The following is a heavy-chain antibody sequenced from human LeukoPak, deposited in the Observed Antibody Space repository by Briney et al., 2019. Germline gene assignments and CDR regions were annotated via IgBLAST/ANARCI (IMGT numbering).Heavy chain of an antibody. V-gene: IGHV1-18*01. CDR3: ARDCSSTSCYFDY. D-gene: IGHD2-2*01. CDR1: GYTFTRYG. CDR2: ISAYNGNT. Sequence: GASVKVSCKASGYTFTRYGISWVRRAPGQGLEWMGWISAYNGNTNYAQKLQGRVTMTTDTSTSTAYMELRSPRSDDTAVYYCARDCSSTSCYFDYWGQGTLVTVSS. J-gene: IGHJ4*02.